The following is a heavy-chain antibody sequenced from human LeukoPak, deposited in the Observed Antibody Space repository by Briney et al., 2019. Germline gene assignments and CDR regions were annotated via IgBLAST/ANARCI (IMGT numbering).Heavy chain of an antibody. D-gene: IGHD5-18*01. CDR3: AKEGEYSYGGTYYFDY. Sequence: GGSLRLSCAASGFTFSSYCMSWVRQAPGKGLEWVANINQDGSEKYYVDSVRGRFTISRDNAKNSLYLQMNSLRAEDTAVYYCAKEGEYSYGGTYYFDYWGQGTLVTVSS. CDR1: GFTFSSYC. V-gene: IGHV3-7*05. J-gene: IGHJ4*02. CDR2: INQDGSEK.